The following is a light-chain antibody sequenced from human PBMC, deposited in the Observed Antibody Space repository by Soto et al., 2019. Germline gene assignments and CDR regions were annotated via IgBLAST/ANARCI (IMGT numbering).Light chain of an antibody. CDR1: QSIDNN. Sequence: EIVMTQSPGTLSVSPGERATLSCRSSQSIDNNLAWYQQKPDQAPRLLIYAASTRATDIPDRFSGSGSEKEFTLTISSLQSEDFAVYYCLQYNNWPLTFGGGTKVDIK. V-gene: IGKV3-15*01. CDR3: LQYNNWPLT. J-gene: IGKJ4*01. CDR2: AAS.